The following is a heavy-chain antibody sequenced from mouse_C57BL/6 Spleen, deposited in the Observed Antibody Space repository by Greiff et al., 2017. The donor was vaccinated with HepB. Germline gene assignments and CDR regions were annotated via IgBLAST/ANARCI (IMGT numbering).Heavy chain of an antibody. CDR2: SRNKANDYTT. Sequence: EVQLMESGGGLVQSGRSLILSCATSGFTFSDFYMEWVRQAPGKGLEWIAASRNKANDYTTEYSASVKGRFIVSRDTSQSILYLQMKALRAEDTAIYYCARDHLYFDVWGTGTTVTVSS. V-gene: IGHV7-1*01. CDR3: ARDHLYFDV. J-gene: IGHJ1*03. CDR1: GFTFSDFY.